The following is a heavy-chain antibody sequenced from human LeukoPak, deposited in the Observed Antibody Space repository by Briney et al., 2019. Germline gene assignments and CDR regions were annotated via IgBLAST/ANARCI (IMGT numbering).Heavy chain of an antibody. Sequence: GGSLRLSCAASGFTFSNAWMSWVRQAPGKGLEWVGRIKSKTDGGTTGYAAPVKGRFTISRDDSKNTLYLQMNSLKTEDTAVYYCTTDLDCSSTSCYRLDYWGQGTLVTVSS. CDR2: IKSKTDGGTT. D-gene: IGHD2-2*02. J-gene: IGHJ4*02. CDR3: TTDLDCSSTSCYRLDY. V-gene: IGHV3-15*01. CDR1: GFTFSNAW.